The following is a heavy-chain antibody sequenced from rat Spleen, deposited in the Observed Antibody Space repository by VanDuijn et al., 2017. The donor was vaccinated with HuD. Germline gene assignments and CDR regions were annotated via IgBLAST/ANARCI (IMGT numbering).Heavy chain of an antibody. V-gene: IGHV5-20*01. J-gene: IGHJ2*01. CDR3: TTEVVY. Sequence: EVQLVESGGGLVQPGRSMKLSCAASGFTFSNYGMAWVRQAPKKGLEWVAYISYDGGSTYYRDPVKGRFTISRDNAKSTLYLQMDSLRSEDTATYYCTTEVVYWGQGVMVTVSS. D-gene: IGHD1-1*01. CDR2: ISYDGGST. CDR1: GFTFSNYG.